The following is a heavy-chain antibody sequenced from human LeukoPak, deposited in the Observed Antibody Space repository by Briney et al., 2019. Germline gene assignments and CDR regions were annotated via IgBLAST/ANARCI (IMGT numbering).Heavy chain of an antibody. J-gene: IGHJ5*02. Sequence: PSETLSLTCTFSGGSISSYYWSWIRQPPGKGLEWIGYIYYSGSTNYNPSLKSRVTISVDTSKNQFSLKLSSVTAADTAVYYCAGYIAAAGGNNWFDPWGQGTLVTVSS. CDR3: AGYIAAAGGNNWFDP. CDR2: IYYSGST. CDR1: GGSISSYY. V-gene: IGHV4-59*01. D-gene: IGHD6-13*01.